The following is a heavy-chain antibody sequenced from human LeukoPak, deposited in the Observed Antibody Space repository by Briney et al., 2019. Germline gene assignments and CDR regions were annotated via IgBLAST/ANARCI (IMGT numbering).Heavy chain of an antibody. D-gene: IGHD2-2*01. V-gene: IGHV4-39*01. CDR1: GGSISSSSYY. J-gene: IGHJ4*02. CDR3: ARQLGYCSSTSCPSAFDY. CDR2: IYYSGST. Sequence: SSETLSLTCTVSGGSISSSSYYWGWIRQPPGQGLEWIGSIYYSGSTYYNPSLKSRVTISVDTSKNQFSLKLSSVTAADTAVYYCARQLGYCSSTSCPSAFDYWGQGTLVTVSS.